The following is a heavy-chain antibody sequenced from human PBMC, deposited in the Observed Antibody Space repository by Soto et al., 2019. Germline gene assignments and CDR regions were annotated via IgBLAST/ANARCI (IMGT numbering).Heavy chain of an antibody. D-gene: IGHD4-17*01. CDR3: ARDQGDYGDYSCDY. CDR1: GFTFSSYA. CDR2: ISYDGSNK. V-gene: IGHV3-30-3*01. J-gene: IGHJ4*02. Sequence: QVQLVESGGGVVQPGRSLRLSCAASGFTFSSYAMHWVRQAPGKGLEWVAVISYDGSNKYYADSVKGRFTISRDNSKNTLYLQMNSLRAEDTAVYYCARDQGDYGDYSCDYWGQGTLVTVSS.